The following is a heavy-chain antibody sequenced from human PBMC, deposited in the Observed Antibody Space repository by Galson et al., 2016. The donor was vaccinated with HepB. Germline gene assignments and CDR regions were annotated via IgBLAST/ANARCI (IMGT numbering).Heavy chain of an antibody. V-gene: IGHV3-33*01. Sequence: SLRLSCAASGFTFSRFGMHWVRQAPGKGLESVAVIWFDGRDAYYGDSVKGRFTISKDNSNNMLYLQMNSLRVEDTAVYYCARERGSYLGWGQGTLVTVSS. CDR2: IWFDGRDA. J-gene: IGHJ4*02. D-gene: IGHD1-26*01. CDR1: GFTFSRFG. CDR3: ARERGSYLG.